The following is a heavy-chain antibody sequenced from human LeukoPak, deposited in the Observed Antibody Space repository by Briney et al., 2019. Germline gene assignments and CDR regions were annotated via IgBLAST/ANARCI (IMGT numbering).Heavy chain of an antibody. Sequence: PSETLSLTCTVSGGSISSGGYYWSWIRQHPGKGLEWIGYIYYSGSTYYNPSLKSRVTISVDTSKNQFSLKLSSVTAADTAVYYCARGHYDFWSGYLFDYWGQGTLVTVSS. CDR3: ARGHYDFWSGYLFDY. V-gene: IGHV4-31*03. CDR1: GGSISSGGYY. D-gene: IGHD3-3*01. J-gene: IGHJ4*02. CDR2: IYYSGST.